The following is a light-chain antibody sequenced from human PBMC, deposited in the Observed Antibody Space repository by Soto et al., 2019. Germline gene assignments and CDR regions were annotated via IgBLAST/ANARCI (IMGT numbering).Light chain of an antibody. CDR1: QSVRSS. V-gene: IGKV3-11*01. Sequence: EIVLTQSPDTLSLSPGERATLSCRASQSVRSSLAWYQQKPGQAPRLLIYDASNRATGIPARFSGSGSGTDFTLTISRLEPEDFAVYYCQDYGTSAPWTFGQGTKVEIK. J-gene: IGKJ1*01. CDR2: DAS. CDR3: QDYGTSAPWT.